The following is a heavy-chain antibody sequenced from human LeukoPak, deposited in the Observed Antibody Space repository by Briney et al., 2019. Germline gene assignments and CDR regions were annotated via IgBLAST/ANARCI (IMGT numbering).Heavy chain of an antibody. Sequence: SETLSLTCTVSGYSISSGYYWGWIRQPPGKGLEWIGSIYHSGSTYYNPSLKSRVTISVDTSKNQFSLKLSSVTAADTAVCYCDVSTYSHYGAFDIWGQGTMVTVSS. CDR1: GYSISSGYY. J-gene: IGHJ3*02. D-gene: IGHD2-15*01. V-gene: IGHV4-38-2*02. CDR2: IYHSGST. CDR3: DVSTYSHYGAFDI.